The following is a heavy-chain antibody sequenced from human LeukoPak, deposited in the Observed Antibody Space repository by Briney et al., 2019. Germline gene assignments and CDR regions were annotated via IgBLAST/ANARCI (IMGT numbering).Heavy chain of an antibody. D-gene: IGHD3-10*01. CDR1: GGTFSSYA. CDR3: ARQVTGSGSYYVFDY. CDR2: IIPIFGTA. V-gene: IGHV1-69*05. J-gene: IGHJ4*02. Sequence: GASVKVSCKASGGTFSSYAISWVRQAPGQGLEWMGGIIPIFGTANYAQKFQGRVTITTDESTSTAYMELSSLRSEDTAVYYCARQVTGSGSYYVFDYWGQGTLVTVSS.